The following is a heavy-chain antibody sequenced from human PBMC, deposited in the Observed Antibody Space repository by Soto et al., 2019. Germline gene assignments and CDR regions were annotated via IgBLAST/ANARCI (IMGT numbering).Heavy chain of an antibody. D-gene: IGHD3-10*01. CDR3: ATDGGGDYYFDY. CDR1: GFTFTTYW. CDR2: INSDGSSS. Sequence: GGSLRLSCAASGFTFTTYWMHWVRQAPGKGLVWVSRINSDGSSSTYADSVKGRFTISRDNAKNTLYLQMNSLRAEDTAVYYCATDGGGDYYFDYWGQGTLVTVSS. J-gene: IGHJ4*02. V-gene: IGHV3-74*01.